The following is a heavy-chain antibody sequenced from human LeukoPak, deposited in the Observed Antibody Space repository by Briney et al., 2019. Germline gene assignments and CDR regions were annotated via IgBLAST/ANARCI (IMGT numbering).Heavy chain of an antibody. CDR3: ARDPAGVRGNFDS. CDR2: IWFDGSNE. D-gene: IGHD3-10*01. Sequence: PGGSLRLSCAASGFTFSIYGMHWVRQAPGKGLEWVAGIWFDGSNEYYADSVKGRFTIFRDNSKKMSYAQMNSLRAEDTAVYYCARDPAGVRGNFDSWGQGTLVTVSS. V-gene: IGHV3-33*01. J-gene: IGHJ4*02. CDR1: GFTFSIYG.